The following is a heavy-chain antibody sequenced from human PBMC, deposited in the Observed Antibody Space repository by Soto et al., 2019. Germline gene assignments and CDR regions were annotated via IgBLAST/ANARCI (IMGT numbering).Heavy chain of an antibody. CDR3: ATFYGSAPRTIVGATGLYY. CDR2: FDPEDGET. Sequence: ASVKVSCKVSGYTLTELSMHWVRQAPGKGLEWMGGFDPEDGETIYAQKFQGRVTMTEDTSTDTAYMELSSLRSEDTAVYYCATFYGSAPRTIVGATGLYYWGQGTLVTVSS. CDR1: GYTLTELS. D-gene: IGHD1-26*01. V-gene: IGHV1-24*01. J-gene: IGHJ4*02.